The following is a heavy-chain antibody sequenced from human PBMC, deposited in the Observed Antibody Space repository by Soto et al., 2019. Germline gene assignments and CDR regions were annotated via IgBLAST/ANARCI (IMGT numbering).Heavy chain of an antibody. V-gene: IGHV4-59*01. Sequence: PSETLSLTCTVSGGSISIYYWSWIRQPPGKGLEWIGFMSNSGSTNYNPSLKSRLTISLDTSKNQFSLKLRSVTSADTAVYYCAKNCDEVTRSPYGYFDLGGPATLVIVSS. J-gene: IGHJ2*01. CDR2: MSNSGST. D-gene: IGHD3-10*01. CDR3: AKNCDEVTRSPYGYFDL. CDR1: GGSISIYY.